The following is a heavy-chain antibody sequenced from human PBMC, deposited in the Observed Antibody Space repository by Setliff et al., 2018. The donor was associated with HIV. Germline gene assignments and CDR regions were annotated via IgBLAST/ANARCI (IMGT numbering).Heavy chain of an antibody. J-gene: IGHJ6*03. CDR2: IKHSGST. CDR3: ARVSCSSWYSIPRNYYYSMDV. D-gene: IGHD6-13*01. V-gene: IGHV4-34*01. Sequence: LSLTCAVYGGSFSGYCWSWIRHPPGKGLEWIGEIKHSGSTNYNPSLKSRVTISVDTSKNQFSLKLRSVTAADTAVYYCARVSCSSWYSIPRNYYYSMDVWGKGTTVTVSS. CDR1: GGSFSGYC.